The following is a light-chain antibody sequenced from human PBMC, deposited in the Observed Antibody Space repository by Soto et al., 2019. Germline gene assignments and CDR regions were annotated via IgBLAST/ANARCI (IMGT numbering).Light chain of an antibody. J-gene: IGKJ4*01. CDR1: QSISTY. Sequence: PGERATLSCRVSQSISTYLAWYQQKPGQAPRLLIYDASSRATGIPARFTGSGSETDFTLTISSLEPEDFAVYYCQERTGWPLTFGGGTRVEIK. CDR2: DAS. V-gene: IGKV3-11*01. CDR3: QERTGWPLT.